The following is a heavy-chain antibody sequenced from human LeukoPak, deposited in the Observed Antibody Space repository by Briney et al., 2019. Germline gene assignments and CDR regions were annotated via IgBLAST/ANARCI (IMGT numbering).Heavy chain of an antibody. D-gene: IGHD2-2*01. Sequence: VASVKVSCKASGGTFSSYAISWVRQAPGQGLEWMGGIIPIFGTANYAQKFQGRVTITADESTSTAYMELSSLRSEDTAVYYCARDALGCSSTSCYREYYGMDVWGKGTTATVSS. CDR3: ARDALGCSSTSCYREYYGMDV. CDR1: GGTFSSYA. CDR2: IIPIFGTA. V-gene: IGHV1-69*01. J-gene: IGHJ6*04.